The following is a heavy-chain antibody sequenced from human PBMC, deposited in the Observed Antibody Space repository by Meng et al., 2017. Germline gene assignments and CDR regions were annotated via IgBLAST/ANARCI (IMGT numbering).Heavy chain of an antibody. CDR3: AREGRGELPTPLYYFDY. Sequence: GESLKISCAASGFTFSSYAMHWVRQAPGKGLEWVAVISYDGSNKYYADSVKGRFTISRDNSKNTLYLQMNSLRAEDTAVDYCAREGRGELPTPLYYFDYWGQGTLVTVSS. J-gene: IGHJ4*02. V-gene: IGHV3-30*01. CDR1: GFTFSSYA. D-gene: IGHD1-26*01. CDR2: ISYDGSNK.